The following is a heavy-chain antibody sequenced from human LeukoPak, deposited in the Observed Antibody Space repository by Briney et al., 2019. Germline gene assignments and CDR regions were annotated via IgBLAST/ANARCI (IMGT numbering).Heavy chain of an antibody. V-gene: IGHV3-23*01. J-gene: IGHJ3*01. CDR1: GVTFSSYA. CDR2: ITGSVDNT. Sequence: GGSLRLSCADSGVTFSSYAMNWGPQALGKGVEWVSGITGSVDNTYYADSMKGRFTISRDNSKNTLHVQVNSLRAEDTAIYYCAKGKYSTGWGASVFDLWGQGTMVTVSS. D-gene: IGHD6-19*01. CDR3: AKGKYSTGWGASVFDL.